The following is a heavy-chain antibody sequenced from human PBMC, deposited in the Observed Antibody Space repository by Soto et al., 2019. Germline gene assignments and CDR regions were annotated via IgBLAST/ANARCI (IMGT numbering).Heavy chain of an antibody. CDR2: INSDGNRT. CDR3: ARGDGSGSYYYYYGMDV. CDR1: GFTLSSYW. J-gene: IGHJ6*02. D-gene: IGHD3-10*01. V-gene: IGHV3-74*01. Sequence: EVQLVESGGGLVQPAGSLSLSCAASGFTLSSYWMHWVRQAPGKGLVWVSRINSDGNRTSYADSVKGRFTISRDNAKNALYLLMNSLRAKDTSVYYCARGDGSGSYYYYYGMDVWGQGTTVTVSS.